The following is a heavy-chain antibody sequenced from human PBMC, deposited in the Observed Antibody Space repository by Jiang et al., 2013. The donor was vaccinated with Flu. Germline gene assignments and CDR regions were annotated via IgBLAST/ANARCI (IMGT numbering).Heavy chain of an antibody. V-gene: IGHV4-4*09. D-gene: IGHD2-2*02. CDR2: IYTRGST. CDR1: GGSISGYY. J-gene: IGHJ4*02. CDR3: ARFKYIPDYFDH. Sequence: GPGLVKPSETLSLTCTVSGGSISGYYWSWIRQPPGKGLEWIGYIYTRGSTVYNPSLKSRVTISVDTSKNQFSLKLSSVAAADTAVYYCARFKYIPDYFDHWGQGTLVTVSS.